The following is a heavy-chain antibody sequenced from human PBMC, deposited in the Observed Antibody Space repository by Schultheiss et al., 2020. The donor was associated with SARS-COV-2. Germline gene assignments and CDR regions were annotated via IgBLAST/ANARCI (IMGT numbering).Heavy chain of an antibody. Sequence: SQTLSLTCTVSGGSISSSSYYWGWIRQPPGKGLEWIGSIYYSGSTNYNPSLKSRVTISVDKSKNQFSLKLSSVTAADTAVYYCARDSSGYYDYWGQGTLVTVSS. CDR1: GGSISSSSYY. J-gene: IGHJ4*02. V-gene: IGHV4-39*07. CDR3: ARDSSGYYDY. CDR2: IYYSGST. D-gene: IGHD3-22*01.